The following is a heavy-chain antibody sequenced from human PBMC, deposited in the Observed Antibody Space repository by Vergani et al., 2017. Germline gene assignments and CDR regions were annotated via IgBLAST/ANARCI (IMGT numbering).Heavy chain of an antibody. J-gene: IGHJ6*02. V-gene: IGHV3-9*01. Sequence: EVQLVESGGGLVQPGRSLRLSCAASGFTFDDYAMHWVRQAPGKGLEWVSGISSSSSYIYYADSVKGRFTISRDNAKNSLYLQMNSLRAEDTAVYYCARARGGGVTMVRGVLGIDPPHYYGMDVWGQGP. CDR2: ISSSSSYI. D-gene: IGHD3-10*01. CDR1: GFTFDDYA. CDR3: ARARGGGVTMVRGVLGIDPPHYYGMDV.